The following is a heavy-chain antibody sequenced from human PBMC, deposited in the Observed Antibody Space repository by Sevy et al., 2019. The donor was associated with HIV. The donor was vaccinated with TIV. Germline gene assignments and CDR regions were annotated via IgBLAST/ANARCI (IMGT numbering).Heavy chain of an antibody. Sequence: GGSLRLSCAASGFTFSSYGMHWVRQAPGKGLEWVAVISYDGSNKYYADSVKGQFTITRDNSKNTLYLQMNSLRAEDTAVYYCAKSRRGVAARSTPFDYWGQGTLVTVSS. CDR3: AKSRRGVAARSTPFDY. CDR1: GFTFSSYG. V-gene: IGHV3-30*18. D-gene: IGHD6-6*01. J-gene: IGHJ4*02. CDR2: ISYDGSNK.